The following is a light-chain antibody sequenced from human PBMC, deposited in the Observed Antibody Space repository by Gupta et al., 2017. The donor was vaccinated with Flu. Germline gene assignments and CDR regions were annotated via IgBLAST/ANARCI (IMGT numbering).Light chain of an antibody. V-gene: IGKV3-11*01. J-gene: IGKJ4*01. CDR2: DAS. Sequence: EIVLTQSPATLSLSPGERATLSCRASQSVRSYLAWYQQKPGQAPRLVIYDASKRATGIPARFSGSGSGTDFTLTSRSLEPEDFAVYYCQHRSNWAFGGGTKVEIK. CDR1: QSVRSY. CDR3: QHRSNWA.